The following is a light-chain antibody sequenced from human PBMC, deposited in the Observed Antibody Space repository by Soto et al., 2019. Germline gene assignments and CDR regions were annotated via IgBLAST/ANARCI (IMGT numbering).Light chain of an antibody. CDR3: QQSYSTSWT. Sequence: VRTQSPLSMPVTLGEPATLSCGASHTISSSYLAWYQQKPGQAHRLLMYGISRRATGIPDRFSGSVSGTDGTITISSLKKEDGATYYCQQSYSTSWTFGQGTKVDIK. V-gene: IGKV3-20*01. CDR2: GIS. CDR1: HTISSSY. J-gene: IGKJ1*01.